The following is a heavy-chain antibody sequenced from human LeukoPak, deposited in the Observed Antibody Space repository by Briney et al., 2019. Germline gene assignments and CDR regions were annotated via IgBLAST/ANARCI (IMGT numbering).Heavy chain of an antibody. CDR2: ISTGTYI. V-gene: IGHV3-48*03. J-gene: IGHJ4*02. D-gene: IGHD5-12*01. Sequence: GGSLRLSCVASGFTFSRFEMNWVRQAPGKGLEWISHISTGTYIAYTDSVKGRFTISRDNAKNSLFLQMNSLRAEDTALYYCAKDTDSGYEWVFDYWGQGTLVTVSS. CDR3: AKDTDSGYEWVFDY. CDR1: GFTFSRFE.